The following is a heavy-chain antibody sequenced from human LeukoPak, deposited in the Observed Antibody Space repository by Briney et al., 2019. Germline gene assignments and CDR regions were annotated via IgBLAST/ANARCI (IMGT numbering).Heavy chain of an antibody. CDR2: ISGDGART. D-gene: IGHD1-14*01. J-gene: IGHJ4*02. CDR3: AKGGLTTPLHY. V-gene: IGHV3-23*01. CDR1: AFPFSTYV. Sequence: GGSLRLSCAASAFPFSTYVMSWVRQAPGGGLEWISSISGDGARTYYTNSVKGRLTISRDNPKNTLFLQVNSLRVEDTAVYYCAKGGLTTPLHYWGQGTLVTVSA.